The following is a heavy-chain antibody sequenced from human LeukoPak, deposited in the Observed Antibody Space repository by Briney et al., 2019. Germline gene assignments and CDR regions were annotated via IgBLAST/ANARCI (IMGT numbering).Heavy chain of an antibody. Sequence: ASVKVSCKAYGYTFTGYYMHWVRQAPGQGLESMGRINPNSGGTNYAQKFQGRVTMTRDTSISTAYMELSRLRSDDTAVYYCARELSGFYHDSSGSFDYWGQGTLVTVSS. CDR1: GYTFTGYY. CDR2: INPNSGGT. D-gene: IGHD3-22*01. V-gene: IGHV1-2*06. J-gene: IGHJ4*02. CDR3: ARELSGFYHDSSGSFDY.